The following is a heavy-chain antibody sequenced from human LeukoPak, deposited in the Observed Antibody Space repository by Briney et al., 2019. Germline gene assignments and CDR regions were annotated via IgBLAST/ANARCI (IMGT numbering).Heavy chain of an antibody. V-gene: IGHV3-74*01. Sequence: GGSLRLSCAASGFTFSSYWMHWVRQAPGKGLVWVSRINSDGSSTSYADSVKGRFTISRDNTKNLLYLQMYSLRAEDTAVYYCARSSSPGSVDYWGQGTLVTVSS. CDR2: INSDGSST. J-gene: IGHJ4*02. CDR1: GFTFSSYW. D-gene: IGHD6-25*01. CDR3: ARSSSPGSVDY.